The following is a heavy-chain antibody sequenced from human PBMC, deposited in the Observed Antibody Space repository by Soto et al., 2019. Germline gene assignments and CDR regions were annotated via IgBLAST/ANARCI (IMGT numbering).Heavy chain of an antibody. D-gene: IGHD3-10*01. CDR3: ARGAYASGSQYYGMDV. CDR2: IWYDGSNK. V-gene: IGHV3-33*01. J-gene: IGHJ6*02. Sequence: SGGSLRLSCTASGFTFSSYGMHWVRQAPGKGLEWVAVIWYDGSNKYYPDSVKGRFTISRDNSKSTLYLQMNSLRAEDTAVYYRARGAYASGSQYYGMDVWVQGTKVTVYS. CDR1: GFTFSSYG.